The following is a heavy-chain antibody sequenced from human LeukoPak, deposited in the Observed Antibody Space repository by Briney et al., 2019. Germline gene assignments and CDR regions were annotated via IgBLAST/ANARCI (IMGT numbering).Heavy chain of an antibody. CDR2: VKQDGSEQ. V-gene: IGHV3-7*03. J-gene: IGHJ3*02. D-gene: IGHD3-10*01. Sequence: GGSLRLSCVVSEFSFSSYWMSWVRQAPGKGLEWVANVKQDGSEQHYVDSVKGRFSISRDNANNSLFLQMNSLRAEDTAVYYCARDVAMVRGVTDAFDIWGQGTVVTVSS. CDR1: EFSFSSYW. CDR3: ARDVAMVRGVTDAFDI.